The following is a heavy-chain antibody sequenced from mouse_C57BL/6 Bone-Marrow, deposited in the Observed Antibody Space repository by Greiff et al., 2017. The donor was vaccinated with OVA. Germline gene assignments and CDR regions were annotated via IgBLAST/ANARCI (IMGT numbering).Heavy chain of an antibody. CDR2: INPNNGGT. Sequence: EVKLQESGPELVKPGASVKMSCKASGYTFTDYNMHWVKQSHGKSLEWIGYINPNNGGTSYNQKFKGKATLTVNKSSSTAYMELRSLTSEDSAVYYCARRGSSGPYYAMDYWGQGTSVTVSS. J-gene: IGHJ4*01. CDR3: ARRGSSGPYYAMDY. CDR1: GYTFTDYN. D-gene: IGHD3-2*02. V-gene: IGHV1-22*01.